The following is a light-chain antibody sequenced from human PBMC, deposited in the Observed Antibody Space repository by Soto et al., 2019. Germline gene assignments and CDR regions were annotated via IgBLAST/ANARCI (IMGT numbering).Light chain of an antibody. CDR1: QSVSSRY. Sequence: EIVLTQSPGNLSLSPGARATLSCRASQSVSSRYLAGYQQKPGQAPRLLIYAASSRATDIPDGFSGSGSGTDFTLTIRRLEPEDCAVYYCQQYDSSLYTFGHGTKLEI. J-gene: IGKJ2*01. CDR3: QQYDSSLYT. CDR2: AAS. V-gene: IGKV3-20*01.